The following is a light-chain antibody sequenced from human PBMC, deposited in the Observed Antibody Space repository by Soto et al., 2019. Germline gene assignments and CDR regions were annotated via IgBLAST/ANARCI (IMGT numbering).Light chain of an antibody. CDR1: QTISTW. V-gene: IGKV1-5*01. J-gene: IGKJ4*01. CDR2: DAS. Sequence: DIQVTQSPPTLSASVGDRVTITCRASQTISTWMAWYQQKPGKAPKLLVYDASTLQSGVASRFSGSGSGTEFTLIISGLQPDDSATYYCQQYNTYSLLTFGGGTKVDIK. CDR3: QQYNTYSLLT.